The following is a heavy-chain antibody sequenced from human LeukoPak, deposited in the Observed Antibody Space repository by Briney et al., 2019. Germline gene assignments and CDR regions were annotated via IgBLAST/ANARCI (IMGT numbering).Heavy chain of an antibody. D-gene: IGHD6-13*01. J-gene: IGHJ4*02. CDR3: ARVTGYIIEDYFDY. Sequence: SETLSLTCTVSGGSISNYYWSWIRQPPGKGLEWIGYIYYSGSTNYNPSLKSRITISVDTSKKQFSLKLSSVTAADTAVYYCARVTGYIIEDYFDYWGQGTLVTVSS. CDR2: IYYSGST. V-gene: IGHV4-59*01. CDR1: GGSISNYY.